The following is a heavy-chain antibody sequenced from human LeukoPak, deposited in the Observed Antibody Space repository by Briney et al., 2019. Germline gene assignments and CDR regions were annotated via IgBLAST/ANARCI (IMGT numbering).Heavy chain of an antibody. V-gene: IGHV4-30-4*08. CDR2: IYYSGST. D-gene: IGHD6-13*01. CDR3: ALRLAAAAGAWFDP. J-gene: IGHJ5*02. CDR1: GGSISSGDYY. Sequence: SQTLSLTCTVSGGSISSGDYYWSWIRQPPGKGLEWIGYIYYSGSTYYNPSLKSRVTISVDTSKNQFSLKLSSVTAADTVVYYCALRLAAAAGAWFDPWGQGTLVTVSS.